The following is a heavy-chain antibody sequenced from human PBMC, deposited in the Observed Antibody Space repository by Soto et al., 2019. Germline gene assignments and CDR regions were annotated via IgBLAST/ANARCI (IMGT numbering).Heavy chain of an antibody. J-gene: IGHJ3*02. Sequence: QVQLVQSGAEVKKPGASVRVSCKTSGYTFINYGITWVRQAPGQGLEWMGWLSAYNGDTSSSEKLQDRFTMTTDTSTNTVYMDLRSLRSDDTAVYYCARWSAIVGGAEALDIWGQGTNVIVSS. CDR2: LSAYNGDT. CDR1: GYTFINYG. V-gene: IGHV1-18*01. D-gene: IGHD1-26*01. CDR3: ARWSAIVGGAEALDI.